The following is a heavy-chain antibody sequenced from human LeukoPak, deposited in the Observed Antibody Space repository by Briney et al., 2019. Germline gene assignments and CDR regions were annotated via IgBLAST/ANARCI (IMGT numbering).Heavy chain of an antibody. CDR3: ARVSRKGTATYMDV. V-gene: IGHV4-4*07. J-gene: IGHJ6*03. Sequence: SETLSLTCTVSGGSISSYYWSWIRKPAGKGLEWIGRIYTSGSTNYNPSLKSRVTMSVDTSKNQFSLKLSSVTAADTAVYYCARVSRKGTATYMDVWGKGTTVTVSS. CDR1: GGSISSYY. D-gene: IGHD5-18*01. CDR2: IYTSGST.